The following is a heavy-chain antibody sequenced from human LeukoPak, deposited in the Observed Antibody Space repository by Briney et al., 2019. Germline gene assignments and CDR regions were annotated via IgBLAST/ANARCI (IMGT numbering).Heavy chain of an antibody. Sequence: GGSLRLPCAASGFALSSYEVNWVRQAPGKGLEWVSYISSGSGPIYYSDSVKGRFTISRDNAKNSVYLQMDSLRAEDTAVYYCAREGGDVWGQGTTVTVSS. CDR1: GFALSSYE. CDR2: ISSGSGPI. D-gene: IGHD2-15*01. CDR3: AREGGDV. J-gene: IGHJ6*02. V-gene: IGHV3-48*03.